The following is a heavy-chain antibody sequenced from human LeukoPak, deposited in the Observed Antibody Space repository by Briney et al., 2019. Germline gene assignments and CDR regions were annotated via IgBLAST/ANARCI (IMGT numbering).Heavy chain of an antibody. D-gene: IGHD4-17*01. CDR1: GGPISSSIYY. CDR3: ARRDYGNWYFDL. J-gene: IGHJ2*01. Sequence: SETLSLTCTVSGGPISSSIYYWGWIRQPPGKGLEWIGSIYYTGSTYYNPSLKSRVTISVDTSKSQFSLKLSSVTAADTAVYYCARRDYGNWYFDLWGRGTLVTVSS. V-gene: IGHV4-39*01. CDR2: IYYTGST.